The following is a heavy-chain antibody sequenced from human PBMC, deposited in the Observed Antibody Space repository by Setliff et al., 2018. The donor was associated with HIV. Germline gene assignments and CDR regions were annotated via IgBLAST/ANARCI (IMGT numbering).Heavy chain of an antibody. CDR1: GFTFTDYW. CDR2: INGDESST. V-gene: IGHV3-74*01. CDR3: AVPSQDSNGWSPFDY. D-gene: IGHD6-19*01. Sequence: PGGSLRLSCAASGFTFTDYWMHWVRQAPGKGLVWVSRINGDESSTNYADSVRGRFTMSRDSAKNSLYLHMDSLRAEDTAIYYCAVPSQDSNGWSPFDYWGQGTLVTVSS. J-gene: IGHJ4*02.